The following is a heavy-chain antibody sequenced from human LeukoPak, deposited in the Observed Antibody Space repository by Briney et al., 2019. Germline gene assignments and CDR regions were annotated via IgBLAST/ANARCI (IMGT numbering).Heavy chain of an antibody. J-gene: IGHJ4*02. CDR3: AKDVEKGMYYYGSGGFDY. V-gene: IGHV3-9*01. CDR1: GFTFDDYA. D-gene: IGHD3-10*01. CDR2: ISGNTGNT. Sequence: PGGSLRLSCAASGFTFDDYAMHWVRQGPGKGLEWGSGISGNTGNTGYADSVKGGFTISRDNARNSLYLQMNSLRAEDTALYYCAKDVEKGMYYYGSGGFDYWGQGTLVTVSS.